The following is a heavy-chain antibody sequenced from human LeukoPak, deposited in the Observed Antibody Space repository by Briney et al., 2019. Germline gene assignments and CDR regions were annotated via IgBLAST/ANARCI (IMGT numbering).Heavy chain of an antibody. Sequence: SETLSLTCTVSGGSISSYYWSWIRQPPGKGLEWIGYIYYSGSTNYNPSLKSRVTISVDTFKNQFSLKLSSVTAADTAVYYCARGITILGQYYFDYWGQGTLVTVSS. CDR3: ARGITILGQYYFDY. CDR2: IYYSGST. J-gene: IGHJ4*02. D-gene: IGHD3-3*01. V-gene: IGHV4-59*01. CDR1: GGSISSYY.